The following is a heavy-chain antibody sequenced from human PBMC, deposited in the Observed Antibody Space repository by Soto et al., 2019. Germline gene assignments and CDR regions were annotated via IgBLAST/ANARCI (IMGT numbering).Heavy chain of an antibody. V-gene: IGHV1-2*02. CDR2: INPNSGGT. Sequence: GASVKVSCKASGYTFTGYYMHWVRQAPGQGLEWMGWINPNSGGTNYAQKFQGRGTMTRDTSISTAYMQLSRLRSDDTAVYYCARRYYDSSGYFDYWGQGTLVTVSS. D-gene: IGHD3-22*01. CDR1: GYTFTGYY. CDR3: ARRYYDSSGYFDY. J-gene: IGHJ4*02.